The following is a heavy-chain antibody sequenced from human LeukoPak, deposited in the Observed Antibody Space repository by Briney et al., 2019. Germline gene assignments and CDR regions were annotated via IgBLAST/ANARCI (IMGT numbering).Heavy chain of an antibody. Sequence: SETLSLTCTVSGGSISSYYWSWIRQPPGKGLEWIGYIYHSGSTNYNPSLKSRVTISVDTSKNQVSLKVSSVTAADTAVYYCARGEEGPTPFDYWGQGTLVTVSS. V-gene: IGHV4-59*01. CDR2: IYHSGST. J-gene: IGHJ4*02. CDR1: GGSISSYY. D-gene: IGHD1-26*01. CDR3: ARGEEGPTPFDY.